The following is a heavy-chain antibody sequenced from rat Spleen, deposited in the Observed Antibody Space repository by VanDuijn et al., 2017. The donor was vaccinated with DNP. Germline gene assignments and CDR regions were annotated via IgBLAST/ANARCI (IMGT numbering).Heavy chain of an antibody. CDR1: GYSITRNYR. CDR3: AIQLGVFDY. J-gene: IGHJ2*01. D-gene: IGHD5-1*01. V-gene: IGHV3-3*01. Sequence: EVQLQESGPGLVESSQSLSLTCSVTGYSITRNYRWNWIRKFPGNKLEWMGYINGAGNTNYNPSLKSRISITRDTSKNQFFLQVNSVTTEDSATYYCAIQLGVFDYWGQGVLVTVSS. CDR2: INGAGNT.